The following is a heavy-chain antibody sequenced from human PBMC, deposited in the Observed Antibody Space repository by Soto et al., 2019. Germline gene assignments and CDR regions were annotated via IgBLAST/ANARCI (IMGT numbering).Heavy chain of an antibody. J-gene: IGHJ6*02. D-gene: IGHD2-2*01. V-gene: IGHV1-8*02. CDR3: AKDVRCISPSCYGPYYYYGMDV. Sequence: GASVKVSCKASGGTFSSYDINWVRQATGQGLEWMGWMNPNSGNTGYAQKFQGRVTMTRNTSISTAYMELSSLRSEDTAVYYCAKDVRCISPSCYGPYYYYGMDVWGQGTTVTVSS. CDR2: MNPNSGNT. CDR1: GGTFSSYD.